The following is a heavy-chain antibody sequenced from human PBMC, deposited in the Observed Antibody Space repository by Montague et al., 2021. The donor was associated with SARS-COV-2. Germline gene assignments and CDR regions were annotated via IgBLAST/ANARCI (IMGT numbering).Heavy chain of an antibody. CDR1: FGSISTYY. Sequence: SETLSLTCTVSFGSISTYYWSWARQPPGKGLEWIGFIFYNGSTKYNPSLKRRVSISLDTSKNQFSLKLSSVTAVDTAVYYCARQDAWAYCGDECYRGWFDSWGQGTLVTVSS. D-gene: IGHD2-21*01. J-gene: IGHJ5*01. CDR2: IFYNGST. CDR3: ARQDAWAYCGDECYRGWFDS. V-gene: IGHV4-59*01.